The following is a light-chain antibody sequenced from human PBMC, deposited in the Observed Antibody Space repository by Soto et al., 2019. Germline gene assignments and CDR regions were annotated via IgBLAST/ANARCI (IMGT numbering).Light chain of an antibody. J-gene: IGKJ2*01. CDR1: QDISIY. CDR2: DGS. CDR3: QQYNVVPPT. V-gene: IGKV1-33*01. Sequence: DIQMTQSPSSLSASVGDRVTITCRASQDISIYLNWFQQKPGKAPKLLIYDGSNLEKGVPSRFTGSGSGTDFTLTINSLQPDEIATYYCQQYNVVPPTFGQGTRLEI.